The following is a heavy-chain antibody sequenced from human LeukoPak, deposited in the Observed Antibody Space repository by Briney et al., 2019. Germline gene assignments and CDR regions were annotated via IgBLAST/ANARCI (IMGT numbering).Heavy chain of an antibody. J-gene: IGHJ6*03. CDR2: INHSGST. D-gene: IGHD3-10*01. Sequence: PSETLSLTCAVYGDFFSGYYWSWIRQPPGKGLEWIGEINHSGSTYYNPSLKSRVTISLDTSKNQFSLKLNSVTAADTAVYYCASVRRGFGESAKYYAYYYMGVWGKGTTVTISS. CDR3: ASVRRGFGESAKYYAYYYMGV. CDR1: GDFFSGYY. V-gene: IGHV4-34*01.